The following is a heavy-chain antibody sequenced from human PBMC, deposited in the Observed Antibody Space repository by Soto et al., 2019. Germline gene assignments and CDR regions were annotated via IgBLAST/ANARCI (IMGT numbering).Heavy chain of an antibody. Sequence: GGSLRLSCHASGFTFGDSAMSWVRQAPGKGLGWLGFIRTKTFGGTTEYAASVKGRFIISRDDSQSVAYLQMNNLTFEDTAVYYCSRDMKYSYYYEAGHWGQGTLVTVSS. CDR2: IRTKTFGGTT. J-gene: IGHJ4*02. V-gene: IGHV3-49*04. CDR1: GFTFGDSA. D-gene: IGHD4-4*01. CDR3: SRDMKYSYYYEAGH.